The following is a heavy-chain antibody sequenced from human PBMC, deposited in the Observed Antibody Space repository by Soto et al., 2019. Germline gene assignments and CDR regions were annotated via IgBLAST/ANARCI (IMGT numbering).Heavy chain of an antibody. D-gene: IGHD3-3*01. CDR2: MNPNSGNT. CDR1: GYTFTSYD. Sequence: ASVKVSCKASGYTFTSYDINWVRQATGQGLEWMGWMNPNSGNTGYAQKFQGRVTMTRNTSISTAYMELSSLRSEDTAVYYCARGGGDYDFWSGYYHFDYWGQGTLVTVSS. V-gene: IGHV1-8*01. J-gene: IGHJ4*02. CDR3: ARGGGDYDFWSGYYHFDY.